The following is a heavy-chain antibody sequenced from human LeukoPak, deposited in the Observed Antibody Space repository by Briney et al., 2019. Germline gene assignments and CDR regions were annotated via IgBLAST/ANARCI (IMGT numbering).Heavy chain of an antibody. V-gene: IGHV4-39*01. D-gene: IGHD6-13*01. CDR2: IYYAGNT. CDR1: GGSIGSSSYY. Sequence: SETLSLTCAVSGGSIGSSSYYWGWIRQAPGKGLEWIGSIYYAGNTYYNPSLKTRVTISVDTSKNQFSLKLSSVTAADTAMYYCAKLRDSSSFDSWGQGTLVTVSS. J-gene: IGHJ4*02. CDR3: AKLRDSSSFDS.